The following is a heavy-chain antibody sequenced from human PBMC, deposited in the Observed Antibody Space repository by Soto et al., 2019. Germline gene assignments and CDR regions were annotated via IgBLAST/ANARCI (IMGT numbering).Heavy chain of an antibody. V-gene: IGHV5-51*01. CDR3: ATHTANYDFWSGYDLGDYYYMDV. J-gene: IGHJ6*03. D-gene: IGHD3-3*01. CDR2: IYPGDSDT. CDR1: GYSFTSYW. Sequence: PGESLKISCKGSGYSFTSYWIGWVRQMPGKGLEWMGIIYPGDSDTRYSPSFQGQVTISADKSISTAYLQWSSLKASDTAMYYCATHTANYDFWSGYDLGDYYYMDVWGKGTTVTVSS.